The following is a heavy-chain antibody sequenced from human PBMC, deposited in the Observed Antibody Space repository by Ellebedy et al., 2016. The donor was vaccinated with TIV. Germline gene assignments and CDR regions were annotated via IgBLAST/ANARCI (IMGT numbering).Heavy chain of an antibody. Sequence: SQTLSLTCGVYGGSFSGYSWSWIRQPPGKGLEWIGEINHRGSTNSNPSLKSRVTILVDASNNQLSLRLSTVTAADTAVSYCARSDWHDADLDRWYFDLWGRGTLVTVSS. V-gene: IGHV4-34*01. CDR3: ARSDWHDADLDRWYFDL. J-gene: IGHJ2*01. CDR1: GGSFSGYS. CDR2: INHRGST. D-gene: IGHD1-1*01.